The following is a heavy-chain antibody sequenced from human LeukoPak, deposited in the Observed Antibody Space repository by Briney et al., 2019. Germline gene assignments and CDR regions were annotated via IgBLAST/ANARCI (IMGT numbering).Heavy chain of an antibody. CDR2: IYYSGST. CDR1: GGSISSYY. D-gene: IGHD3-10*01. CDR3: ARQRGFGEFYYYYYGMDV. J-gene: IGHJ6*02. Sequence: SETLSLTCTVSGGSISSYYWSWIRQPPGKGLEWIGYIYYSGSTNYNPSLESRVTISVDTSKNQFSLKLSSVTAADTAVYYCARQRGFGEFYYYYYGMDVWGQGTTVTVSS. V-gene: IGHV4-59*08.